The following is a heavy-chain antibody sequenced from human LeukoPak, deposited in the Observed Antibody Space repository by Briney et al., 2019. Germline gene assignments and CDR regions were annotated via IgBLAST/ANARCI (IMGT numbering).Heavy chain of an antibody. D-gene: IGHD1-26*01. CDR2: ITSTGSYT. V-gene: IGHV3-21*01. J-gene: IGHJ6*03. CDR3: ARDPYSGSYGDSYYYYMDV. Sequence: GGSLRLSCAASGLTFSSYNMNWVRQAPGKGLEWVSSITSTGSYTFYADSVKGRFTISRDNAKNSLYLQMNSLRAEDTAIYYCARDPYSGSYGDSYYYYMDVWGKGTTVTISS. CDR1: GLTFSSYN.